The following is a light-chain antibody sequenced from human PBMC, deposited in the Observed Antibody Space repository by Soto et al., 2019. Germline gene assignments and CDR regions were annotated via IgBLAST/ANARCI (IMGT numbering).Light chain of an antibody. V-gene: IGKV1-5*03. Sequence: DIQMTQSPSTLSASVGDRLTIACRASQNIGDWLAWYQQKPGKAPNLLIYKASTLESGVPSRFSGSGSGTEFTLAISSLQPEDFATYYCQQYSDLSTFGGGTTVDIK. CDR1: QNIGDW. J-gene: IGKJ4*01. CDR2: KAS. CDR3: QQYSDLST.